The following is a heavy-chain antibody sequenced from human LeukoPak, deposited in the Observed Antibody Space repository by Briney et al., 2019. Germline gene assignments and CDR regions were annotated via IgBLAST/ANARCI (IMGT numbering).Heavy chain of an antibody. Sequence: SETLSLTCTVSGGSISTYYWSWIRQPAGKGLEWIGRIYTGGSTNYNPSLNRRVTMSVDTSKNQFSLKLSSVTAADTAVYYCAREGDYYDTSGYYYVRWFDYWGQGTLVTVSS. CDR2: IYTGGST. D-gene: IGHD3-22*01. CDR3: AREGDYYDTSGYYYVRWFDY. V-gene: IGHV4-4*07. J-gene: IGHJ4*02. CDR1: GGSISTYY.